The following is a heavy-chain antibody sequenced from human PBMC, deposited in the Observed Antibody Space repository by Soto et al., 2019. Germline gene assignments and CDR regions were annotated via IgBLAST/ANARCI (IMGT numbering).Heavy chain of an antibody. J-gene: IGHJ6*02. V-gene: IGHV4-38-2*01. Sequence: SETLSLTCAVSGYSISSGYYWGWIRQPPGKGLEWIGSIYHSGSTYYNPSLKSRVTISVDTSKNQFSLKLSSVTAADTAVYYCARGGVAEYYYYYGMDVWGQGTAVTVSS. D-gene: IGHD2-15*01. CDR1: GYSISSGYY. CDR2: IYHSGST. CDR3: ARGGVAEYYYYYGMDV.